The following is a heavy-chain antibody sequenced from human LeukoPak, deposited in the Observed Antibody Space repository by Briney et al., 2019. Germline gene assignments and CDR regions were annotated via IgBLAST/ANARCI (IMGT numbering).Heavy chain of an antibody. D-gene: IGHD1-26*01. J-gene: IGHJ4*02. CDR2: VSTSGGDT. Sequence: GGSLRLSCAASGFTFTDSAMTWVRQAPGKGLEWVSAVSTSGGDTIYTDSVKDRFTVSRDNSKNTLYLQMNSLRAEDTAIYYCAKGGSYAPLDYWGQGTLVTVSS. CDR3: AKGGSYAPLDY. V-gene: IGHV3-23*01. CDR1: GFTFTDSA.